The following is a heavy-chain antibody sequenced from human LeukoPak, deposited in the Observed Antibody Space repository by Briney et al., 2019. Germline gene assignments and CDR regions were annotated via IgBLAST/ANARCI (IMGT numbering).Heavy chain of an antibody. CDR1: GYTFTSYG. CDR3: ARGPLPTLYGGKVSTFDY. V-gene: IGHV1-18*01. D-gene: IGHD4-23*01. J-gene: IGHJ4*02. Sequence: GASVKVSCKASGYTFTSYGISWVRQAPGQGLEWMGWISAYNGNTNYAQKLQGRVTMTTDTSTSTAYMELRSLRSDDTAVYYCARGPLPTLYGGKVSTFDYWGQGTLVTVSS. CDR2: ISAYNGNT.